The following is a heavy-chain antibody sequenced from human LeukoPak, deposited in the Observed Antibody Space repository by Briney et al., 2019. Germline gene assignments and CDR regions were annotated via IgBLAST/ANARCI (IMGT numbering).Heavy chain of an antibody. CDR3: AKDLGRIQTYGMDV. V-gene: IGHV3-23*01. CDR2: ISGSVGST. J-gene: IGHJ6*02. Sequence: GGSLRLSCAASGFTFSSYAMSWVRQAPGKGLEWVSAISGSVGSTYYADSVKGRFTISRENSKNSLYLQMNSLRAEDTAVYDCAKDLGRIQTYGMDVWGQGTTVTVSS. CDR1: GFTFSSYA.